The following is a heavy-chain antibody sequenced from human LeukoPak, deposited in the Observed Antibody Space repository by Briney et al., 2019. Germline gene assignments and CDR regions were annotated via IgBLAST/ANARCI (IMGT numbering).Heavy chain of an antibody. V-gene: IGHV3-7*01. D-gene: IGHD3-10*01. Sequence: GSLRLSCAASGFTFSRYWMRWVRQAPGKGLEGVANIKNDGSEEYYVDSVKGRFTISRDNARNSLFLQMNSLTVEDTAVYYCARAIRGSAVDTGDRWGQGTLVTVSS. J-gene: IGHJ4*02. CDR2: IKNDGSEE. CDR1: GFTFSRYW. CDR3: ARAIRGSAVDTGDR.